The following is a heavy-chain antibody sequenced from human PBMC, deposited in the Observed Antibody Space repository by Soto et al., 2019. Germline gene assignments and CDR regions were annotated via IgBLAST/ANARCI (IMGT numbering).Heavy chain of an antibody. Sequence: SETLSLTCTVSHGSLNRGGNSWSWFCQHPGKGLEWIGYIYYSGSTYYNPSLKSRVTISVDTSKNQFSLKLSSVTAADTAVYYCARWFESVGFGVVTPGDYYYNGMVVWGQGTMGTVSS. J-gene: IGHJ6*02. CDR2: IYYSGST. V-gene: IGHV4-31*03. CDR1: HGSLNRGGNS. CDR3: ARWFESVGFGVVTPGDYYYNGMVV. D-gene: IGHD3-3*01.